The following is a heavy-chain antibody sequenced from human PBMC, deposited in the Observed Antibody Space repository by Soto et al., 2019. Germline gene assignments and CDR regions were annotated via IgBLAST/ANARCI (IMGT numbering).Heavy chain of an antibody. J-gene: IGHJ6*02. CDR2: IYYSGST. V-gene: IGHV4-61*01. Sequence: PETLSLTCTVSGGSVSSGSYYWSWIRQPPGKGLEWIGYIYYSGSTNYNPSLKSRVTISVDTSKNQFSLKLSSVTAADTAVYYCARDRQQPPYYYYGMDVWGQGTTVTVSS. CDR1: GGSVSSGSYY. D-gene: IGHD6-13*01. CDR3: ARDRQQPPYYYYGMDV.